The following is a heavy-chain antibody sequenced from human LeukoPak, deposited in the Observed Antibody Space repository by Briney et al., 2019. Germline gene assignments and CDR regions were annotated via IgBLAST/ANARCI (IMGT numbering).Heavy chain of an antibody. D-gene: IGHD6-19*01. Sequence: SETLSLTCTVSGGSISSSSYYWGWIRQPAGKGLEWIGRIYTSGSTNYNPSLKSRVTMSVDTSKNQFSLKLSSVTAADTAVYYCARDHQYSSGWRYYYYMDVWGKGTTVTISS. J-gene: IGHJ6*03. V-gene: IGHV4-61*02. CDR2: IYTSGST. CDR1: GGSISSSSYY. CDR3: ARDHQYSSGWRYYYYMDV.